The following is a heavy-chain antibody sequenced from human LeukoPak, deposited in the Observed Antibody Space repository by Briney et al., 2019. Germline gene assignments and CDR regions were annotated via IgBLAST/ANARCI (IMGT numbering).Heavy chain of an antibody. CDR1: GYSFTSYW. CDR2: IYPGDSDT. D-gene: IGHD1-26*01. J-gene: IGHJ4*02. CDR3: ARRDYSRSYYGGSFDY. V-gene: IGHV5-51*01. Sequence: GESLKISCKGSGYSFTSYWIGWVRQMPGKGLEWMGIIYPGDSDTRYSPSFQGQVTISADKSISTAYLQWSSLKASDTAMYYCARRDYSRSYYGGSFDYWGQGTLVTVSS.